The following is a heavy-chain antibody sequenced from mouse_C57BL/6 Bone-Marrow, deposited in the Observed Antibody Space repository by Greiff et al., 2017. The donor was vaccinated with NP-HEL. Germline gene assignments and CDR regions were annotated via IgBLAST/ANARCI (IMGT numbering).Heavy chain of an antibody. CDR2: INPGSGGT. J-gene: IGHJ1*03. CDR1: GYAFTNYL. CDR3: ARYSDYGRSWYFDV. V-gene: IGHV1-54*01. D-gene: IGHD1-1*01. Sequence: VKLMESGAELVRPGTSVKVSCKASGYAFTNYLIEWVKQRPGQGLEWIGVINPGSGGTNYNEKFKGKATLTADKSSSTAYMQLSSLTSEDSAVYCCARYSDYGRSWYFDVWGTGTTVTVSS.